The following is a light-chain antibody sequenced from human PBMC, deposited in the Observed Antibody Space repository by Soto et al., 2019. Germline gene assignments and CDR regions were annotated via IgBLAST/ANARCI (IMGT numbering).Light chain of an antibody. Sequence: QSVLTQPPSASGSPGQSVTISCTGTSSDFGTYNFVSWYQLHPGKAPKLMIYEVNKRPSGVPDRFSGSKSGNTASLTVSGLQAEDEADYYCSSYVRSTSFAFGGGTQLTVL. CDR2: EVN. V-gene: IGLV2-8*01. CDR1: SSDFGTYNF. J-gene: IGLJ2*01. CDR3: SSYVRSTSFA.